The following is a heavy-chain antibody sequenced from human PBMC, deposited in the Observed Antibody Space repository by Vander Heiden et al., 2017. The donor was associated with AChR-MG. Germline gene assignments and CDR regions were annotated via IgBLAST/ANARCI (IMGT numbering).Heavy chain of an antibody. J-gene: IGHJ5*01. CDR2: ISGSGSFI. Sequence: EVQLVESGGGLVKPGGSLRLHCAASGSTFSTYAINWARQAPGKGLEWVSSISGSGSFIYYTASLKGRFTISRDNAKNSLYLQMNSLRAEDTAVYYCARGSSGWFGYWGQGTLVTVSS. CDR3: ARGSSGWFGY. V-gene: IGHV3-21*01. CDR1: GSTFSTYA. D-gene: IGHD6-19*01.